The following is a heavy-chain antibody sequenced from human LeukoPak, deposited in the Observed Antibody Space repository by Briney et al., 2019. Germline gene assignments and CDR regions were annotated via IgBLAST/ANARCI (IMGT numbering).Heavy chain of an antibody. J-gene: IGHJ4*02. CDR1: GYSISSGYW. V-gene: IGHV4-4*02. D-gene: IGHD4/OR15-4a*01. Sequence: SETLSLTCTVSGYSISSGYWWSWVRQPPGKGLEWIGEIHHDGSTNYNPSLKSRVTISVDKSKNQFSLKLSSVTATDTAVYLCARNAYYSADSWGQGTLVTVS. CDR3: ARNAYYSADS. CDR2: IHHDGST.